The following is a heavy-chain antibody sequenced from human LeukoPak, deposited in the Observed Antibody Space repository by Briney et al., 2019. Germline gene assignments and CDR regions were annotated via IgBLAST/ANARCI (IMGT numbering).Heavy chain of an antibody. D-gene: IGHD6-19*01. CDR2: IYYSGST. CDR1: GGSISSGGYY. CDR3: ASWSSSGWYGKFDY. V-gene: IGHV4-31*03. Sequence: PSETLSLTCTVSGGSISSGGYYWSWIRQHPGKGLEWIGYIYYSGSTYYNPSLKSRVTISVDTSKNQFSLKLSSVTAADTAVYYCASWSSSGWYGKFDYWGQGTLVTVSS. J-gene: IGHJ4*02.